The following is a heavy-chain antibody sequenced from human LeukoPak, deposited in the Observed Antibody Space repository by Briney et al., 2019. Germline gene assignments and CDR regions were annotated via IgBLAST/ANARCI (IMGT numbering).Heavy chain of an antibody. CDR1: GGTISSSNYY. Sequence: PSETLSLTCTVSGGTISSSNYYWVWIRQPPGKGLERIGSIYYSGNTYYNPSLKSRVTISVDTSRNQLSLKLTSVNAADTAVYYCARHPSVPRITIFGGWGQGTLVTVSS. J-gene: IGHJ4*02. CDR2: IYYSGNT. CDR3: ARHPSVPRITIFGG. V-gene: IGHV4-39*01. D-gene: IGHD3-3*01.